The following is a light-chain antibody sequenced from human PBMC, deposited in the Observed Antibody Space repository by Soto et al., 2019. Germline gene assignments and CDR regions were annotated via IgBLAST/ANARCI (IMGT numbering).Light chain of an antibody. J-gene: IGKJ1*01. CDR3: FQYGSSPRT. V-gene: IGKV3-20*01. Sequence: ENGLTQSPGTLSLSPGDRATLSCRASESVSSIYVAWYQQKPGQAPTLLIYGASIRAAGIPDRFSGSGSGTDLTITIRRLEPDDFAVYYGFQYGSSPRTFGQCTKVDI. CDR2: GAS. CDR1: ESVSSIY.